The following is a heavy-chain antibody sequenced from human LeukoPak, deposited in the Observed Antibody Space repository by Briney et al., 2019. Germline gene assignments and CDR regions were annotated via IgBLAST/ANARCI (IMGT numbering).Heavy chain of an antibody. J-gene: IGHJ5*02. CDR3: ARGPRNDP. CDR1: GYPFTTWE. D-gene: IGHD1-14*01. CDR2: VHPNGGNT. V-gene: IGHV1-8*01. Sequence: ASVKVSCKTSGYPFTTWEINWVRQAAGQGLEWMGWVHPNGGNTAYAQKFQGRVTMTRDTSISTAYMELSGLASDDTAVYFCARGPRNDPWGQGTLVTVSS.